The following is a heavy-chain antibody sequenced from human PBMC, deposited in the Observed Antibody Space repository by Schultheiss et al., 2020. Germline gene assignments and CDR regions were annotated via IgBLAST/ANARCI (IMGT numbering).Heavy chain of an antibody. CDR1: GFTFSSYS. V-gene: IGHV3-21*01. CDR3: ARGLSGGDYGDYGEYYFDY. J-gene: IGHJ4*02. Sequence: GASLKISCAASGFTFSSYSMNWVRQAPGKGLEWVSSISSSSSDIYYGDSVKGRFTISRDNAKNSLYLQMNSLRAEDTAVYYCARGLSGGDYGDYGEYYFDYWGQGTLVTVSS. D-gene: IGHD4-17*01. CDR2: ISSSSSDI.